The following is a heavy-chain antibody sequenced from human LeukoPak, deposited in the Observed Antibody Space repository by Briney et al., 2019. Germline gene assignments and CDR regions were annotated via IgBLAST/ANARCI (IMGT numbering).Heavy chain of an antibody. CDR3: ARGIAAPSSWGYYYYMDV. D-gene: IGHD6-13*01. J-gene: IGHJ6*03. CDR1: GYTFTNYA. CDR2: IHSGNGNT. V-gene: IGHV1-3*03. Sequence: ASVKVSCKASGYTFTNYAIHWVRQAPGQRPEWMGWIHSGNGNTKYSQDFQDRLTITRDTSASTVYMELSSLRSEDMAVYYCARGIAAPSSWGYYYYMDVWGKGSTVTVSS.